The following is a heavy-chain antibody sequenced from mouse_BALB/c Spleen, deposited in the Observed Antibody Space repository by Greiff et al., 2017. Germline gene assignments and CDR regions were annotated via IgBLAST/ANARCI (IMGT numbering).Heavy chain of an antibody. J-gene: IGHJ3*01. D-gene: IGHD1-1*01. CDR2: ISYSGST. CDR3: ARSSLIYYYGSSYEGFAY. Sequence: EVKLMESGPGLVKPSQSLSLTCTVTGYSITSDYAWNWIRQFPGNKLEWMGYISYSGSTSYNPSLKSRISITRDTSKNQFFLQLNSVTTEDTATYYCARSSLIYYYGSSYEGFAYWGQGTLVTVSA. CDR1: GYSITSDYA. V-gene: IGHV3-2*02.